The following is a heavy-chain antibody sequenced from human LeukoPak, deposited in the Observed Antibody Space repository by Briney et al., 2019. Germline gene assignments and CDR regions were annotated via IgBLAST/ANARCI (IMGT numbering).Heavy chain of an antibody. Sequence: SETLSLTCTVSGGPISSYYWSWIRQPPGKGLEWIGSIYYSGSTYYNPSLKSRVTISVDTSKNQFSLKLSSVTAADTAVYYCARHTRRYCSSTSCNNWFDPWGQGTLVTVSS. CDR3: ARHTRRYCSSTSCNNWFDP. D-gene: IGHD2-2*01. J-gene: IGHJ5*02. CDR2: IYYSGST. V-gene: IGHV4-59*05. CDR1: GGPISSYY.